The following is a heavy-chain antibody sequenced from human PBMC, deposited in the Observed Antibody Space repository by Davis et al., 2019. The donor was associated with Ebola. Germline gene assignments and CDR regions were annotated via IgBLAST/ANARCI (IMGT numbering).Heavy chain of an antibody. CDR3: ARSGGSGTRLNWFDP. CDR1: GYTFTSYY. CDR2: IVVGSVNT. J-gene: IGHJ5*02. Sequence: SVKVSCKASGYTFTSYYMHWVRQARGQRLEWIGSIVVGSVNTNYAQKFQGRVTFTRDTPASTAYMELSSLRSEDTAVYYCARSGGSGTRLNWFDPWGQGTLVTVSS. D-gene: IGHD2-15*01. V-gene: IGHV1-58*02.